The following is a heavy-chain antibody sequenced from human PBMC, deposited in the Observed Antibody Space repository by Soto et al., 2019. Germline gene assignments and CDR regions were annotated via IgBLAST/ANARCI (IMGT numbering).Heavy chain of an antibody. V-gene: IGHV1-69*13. Sequence: GASVKVSCKASGGTFSSYAISWVRQAPGQGLEWMGGIIPIFGTANYAQKFQGRVTITADESTSTAYMELSSLRSEDTAVYYCARVRCSSTSCYKGYFDYWGQGTLVTVSS. CDR3: ARVRCSSTSCYKGYFDY. CDR1: GGTFSSYA. CDR2: IIPIFGTA. D-gene: IGHD2-2*02. J-gene: IGHJ4*02.